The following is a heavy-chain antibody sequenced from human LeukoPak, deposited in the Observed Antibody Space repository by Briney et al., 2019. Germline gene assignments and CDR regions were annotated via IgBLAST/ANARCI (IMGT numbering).Heavy chain of an antibody. J-gene: IGHJ6*02. D-gene: IGHD2-2*01. Sequence: GGSLRLSCAASGFTFSSYSMNWVRQAPGKGLEWVSSISSSSSYIYYADSVKGRFTISRDNSKNTLYLQMNSLRAEDTAVYYCARDIVVVPAAGNYYYYGMDVWGQGTTVTVSS. CDR2: ISSSSSYI. CDR1: GFTFSSYS. V-gene: IGHV3-21*01. CDR3: ARDIVVVPAAGNYYYYGMDV.